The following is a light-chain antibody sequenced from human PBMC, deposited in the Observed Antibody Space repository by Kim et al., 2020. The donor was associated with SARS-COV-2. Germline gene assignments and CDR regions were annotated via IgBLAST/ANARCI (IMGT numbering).Light chain of an antibody. Sequence: PGERATLSCRASQSVSSYLASYQQKPGQAPRLLIYDASNRATGIPARFSGSGSATDFTLTISSLEPEDFAIYYCQQRSNWPPTFGQGTRLEI. CDR2: DAS. V-gene: IGKV3-11*01. CDR3: QQRSNWPPT. J-gene: IGKJ5*01. CDR1: QSVSSY.